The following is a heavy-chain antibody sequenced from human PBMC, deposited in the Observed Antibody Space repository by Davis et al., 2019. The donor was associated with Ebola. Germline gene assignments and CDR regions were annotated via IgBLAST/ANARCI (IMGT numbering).Heavy chain of an antibody. CDR3: AREIKPHWFFDL. V-gene: IGHV3-43*02. CDR2: ISAYGDKT. J-gene: IGHJ2*01. Sequence: PGGSLRLSCEASGFSFADYAMHWVRHAPGKGLEWVSLISAYGDKTDYAESVKGRFTISRDNSKNSLYLQVNSLRSEDTAFYYCAREIKPHWFFDLWGSGTPVTVSS. CDR1: GFSFADYA.